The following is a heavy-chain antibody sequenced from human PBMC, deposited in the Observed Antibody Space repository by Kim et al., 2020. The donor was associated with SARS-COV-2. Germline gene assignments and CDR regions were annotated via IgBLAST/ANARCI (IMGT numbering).Heavy chain of an antibody. CDR2: ISWNSGSI. CDR1: GFTFDDYA. D-gene: IGHD1-26*01. Sequence: GGSLRLSCAASGFTFDDYAMHWVRQAPGKGLEWVSGISWNSGSICYADSVKGRFTISRDNAKNSLYLQMNSLRAEDTALYYCAKGGGGSYYPPDWYFDLWGRGTLVTVSS. J-gene: IGHJ2*01. CDR3: AKGGGGSYYPPDWYFDL. V-gene: IGHV3-9*01.